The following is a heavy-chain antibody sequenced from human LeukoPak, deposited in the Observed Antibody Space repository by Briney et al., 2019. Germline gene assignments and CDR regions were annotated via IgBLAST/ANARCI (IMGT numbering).Heavy chain of an antibody. CDR1: GGSFSGYY. CDR2: INHSGST. J-gene: IGHJ5*02. Sequence: PSETLSLTCAVYGGSFSGYYWSWIRKPPGKGLEWIGEINHSGSTNYNPSLKSRVTISVDTSKNQFSLKLSSVTAADTAVCYCAIHIVVVPAAKKKNWFDPWGQGTLVTVSS. V-gene: IGHV4-34*01. D-gene: IGHD2-2*01. CDR3: AIHIVVVPAAKKKNWFDP.